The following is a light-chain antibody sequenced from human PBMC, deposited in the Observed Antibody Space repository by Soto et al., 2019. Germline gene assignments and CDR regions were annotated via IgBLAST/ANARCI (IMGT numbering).Light chain of an antibody. CDR1: QVISNY. J-gene: IGKJ1*01. Sequence: DIEMTQSPSSLSASVGDRVIITCRASQVISNYLAWYQQRPGKVPKLLIYAASTLQSGVPSRFSGSGSGTDFTLTISSLQPEDVASYYCQKYDSAPWTFGQGTEVEIK. V-gene: IGKV1-27*01. CDR3: QKYDSAPWT. CDR2: AAS.